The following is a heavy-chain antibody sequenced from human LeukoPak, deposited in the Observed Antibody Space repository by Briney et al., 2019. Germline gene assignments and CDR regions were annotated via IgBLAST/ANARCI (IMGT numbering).Heavy chain of an antibody. D-gene: IGHD3-22*01. CDR1: GYSIGTGYY. Sequence: PSETLSPTCTVSGYSIGTGYYWGWIRQPPGKRLEWIGSIYHSGFTYYNPSLKSRVTISMDTSKNQFSLKLSSVTAADTAFYYCAGKYYFDSSAYFYVDDWGQGTLGSVSS. CDR2: IYHSGFT. CDR3: AGKYYFDSSAYFYVDD. J-gene: IGHJ4*02. V-gene: IGHV4-38-2*02.